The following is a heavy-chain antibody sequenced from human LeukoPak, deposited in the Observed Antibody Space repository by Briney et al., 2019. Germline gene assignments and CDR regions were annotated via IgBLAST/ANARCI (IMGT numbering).Heavy chain of an antibody. J-gene: IGHJ4*02. CDR3: ARALRSESYYEVDS. CDR1: GYTFTGYY. V-gene: IGHV1-2*02. CDR2: INPNSGGT. Sequence: ASVKVSCKASGYTFTGYYMHWVRQAPGQGLEWMGWINPNSGGTNYAQKFQGRVTMTRDTSISTAYMELSRLRSDDTAVYYCARALRSESYYEVDSWGQGTLVTVSS. D-gene: IGHD1-26*01.